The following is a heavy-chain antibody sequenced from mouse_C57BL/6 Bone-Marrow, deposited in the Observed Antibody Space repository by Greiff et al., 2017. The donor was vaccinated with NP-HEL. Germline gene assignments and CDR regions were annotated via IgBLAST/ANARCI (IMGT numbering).Heavy chain of an antibody. D-gene: IGHD1-1*01. CDR1: GYTFTDYN. J-gene: IGHJ4*01. CDR2: INPNNGGT. Sequence: EVQLQQSGPELVKPGASVKIPCKASGYTFTDYNMDWVKQSHGKSLEWIGDINPNNGGTIYNQKFKGKATLTVDKSSSTAYMELRSLTSEDTAVDYCAMTPTTVVAKGYAMDYWGQGTSVTVSS. V-gene: IGHV1-18*01. CDR3: AMTPTTVVAKGYAMDY.